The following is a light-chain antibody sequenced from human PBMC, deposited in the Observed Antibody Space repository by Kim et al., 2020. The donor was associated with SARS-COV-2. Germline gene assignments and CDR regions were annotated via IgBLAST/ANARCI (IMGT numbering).Light chain of an antibody. CDR2: MAS. CDR1: QSISYW. J-gene: IGKJ2*01. V-gene: IGKV1-5*03. CDR3: QHYNSYPYT. Sequence: SASVGNSVTLTCRASQSISYWLVWYQQKPGKAPNLLICMASTLESGVPSRFSGIGSGTEFSLTISSLPPDDFATYYCQHYNSYPYTFGQGTKLEI.